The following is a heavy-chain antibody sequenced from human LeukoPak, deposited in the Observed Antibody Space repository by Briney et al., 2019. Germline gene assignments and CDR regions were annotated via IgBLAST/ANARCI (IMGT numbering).Heavy chain of an antibody. Sequence: SVKVSCKASGGTFSSYAISWVRQAPGQGLEWMGGIIPIFGTANYAQKFQGRVTITADKSTSTAYMELSSLRSEDTAVYYCARGQGLNYYDSSGYYTDAFDIWGQGTMVTVSS. J-gene: IGHJ3*02. CDR3: ARGQGLNYYDSSGYYTDAFDI. CDR2: IIPIFGTA. CDR1: GGTFSSYA. D-gene: IGHD3-22*01. V-gene: IGHV1-69*06.